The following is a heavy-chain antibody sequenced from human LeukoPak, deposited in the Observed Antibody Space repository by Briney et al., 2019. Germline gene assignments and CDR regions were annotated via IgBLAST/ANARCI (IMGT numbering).Heavy chain of an antibody. D-gene: IGHD3-22*01. CDR1: GFTFSDYY. CDR2: ISSSGSTI. J-gene: IGHJ3*02. CDR3: ARHSSGYRDDAFDI. V-gene: IGHV3-11*01. Sequence: GGSLRLSCAASGFTFSDYYMSWIRQAPGKGLEWVSYISSSGSTIYYADSVKGRFTISRDNAKNSLYLQMNSLRAEDTAVYYCARHSSGYRDDAFDIWGQGTMVTVSS.